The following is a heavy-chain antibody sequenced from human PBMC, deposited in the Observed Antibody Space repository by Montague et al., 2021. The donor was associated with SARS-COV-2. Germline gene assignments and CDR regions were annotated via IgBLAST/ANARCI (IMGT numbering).Heavy chain of an antibody. D-gene: IGHD4-23*01. CDR1: GDSIMTTDC. CDR2: IYQGAST. V-gene: IGHV4-4*02. J-gene: IGHJ4*02. Sequence: SETLSLTCAVSGDSIMTTDCWSWVRQPPGKGLEWIGEIYQGASTNYNPSLKSRVTMSVDRSKNQVSLELYSVTAADMALYYCVRAGGFHNRPPVWGQGALVIVSS. CDR3: VRAGGFHNRPPV.